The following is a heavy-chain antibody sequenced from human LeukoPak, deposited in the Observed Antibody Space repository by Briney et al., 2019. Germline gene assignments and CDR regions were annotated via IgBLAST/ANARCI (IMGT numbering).Heavy chain of an antibody. Sequence: SETLSLTCTVSGGSISGHYWTWIRQPPGKGLEWIGQIHYSGRPDYNPSLKSRVSISVDTSKNQLSLKVTSVTGADTAVYYCARFGVDYDMDVWGQGTTVTVSS. CDR2: IHYSGRP. CDR1: GGSISGHY. CDR3: ARFGVDYDMDV. J-gene: IGHJ6*02. D-gene: IGHD3-16*01. V-gene: IGHV4-59*11.